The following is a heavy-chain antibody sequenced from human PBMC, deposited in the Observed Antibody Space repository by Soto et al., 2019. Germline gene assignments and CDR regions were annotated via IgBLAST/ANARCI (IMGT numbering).Heavy chain of an antibody. CDR3: AKDYLQWLVEDYYYGMDV. D-gene: IGHD6-19*01. Sequence: PGGSLRLSCAASGFTFSSYGMHWVRQAPGKGLEWVAVISYDGSNKYYADSVKGRFTISRDNSKNTLYLQMNSLRAEDTAVYYCAKDYLQWLVEDYYYGMDVWGQGTTVTVSS. CDR1: GFTFSSYG. V-gene: IGHV3-30*18. J-gene: IGHJ6*02. CDR2: ISYDGSNK.